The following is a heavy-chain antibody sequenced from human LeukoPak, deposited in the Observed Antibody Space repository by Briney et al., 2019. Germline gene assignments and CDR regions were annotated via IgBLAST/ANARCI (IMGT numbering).Heavy chain of an antibody. J-gene: IGHJ5*02. CDR3: AREWFGENWFDP. V-gene: IGHV3-21*01. CDR2: ISSSSSYI. D-gene: IGHD3-10*01. CDR1: GFTFSSYS. Sequence: PGGPLRLSCAASGFTFSSYSMNWVRKAPGKGLEWVSSISSSSSYIYYADSVKGRFTISRDNAKNSLYLQMNSLRAEDTAVYYCAREWFGENWFDPWGQGTLVTVSS.